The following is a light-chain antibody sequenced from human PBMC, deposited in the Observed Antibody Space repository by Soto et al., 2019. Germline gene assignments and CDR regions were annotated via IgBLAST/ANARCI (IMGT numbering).Light chain of an antibody. CDR3: QQRGTWPPT. CDR2: DAS. Sequence: IVLTQSPATLSLSPGESVTLSCTTSQSVDTYFAWYQQKRGLPPRLLIYDASNRAIGIPARFSGRGSETDFSLTISSLEPEDFAVYYCQQRGTWPPTFGRGTRLAI. CDR1: QSVDTY. J-gene: IGKJ5*01. V-gene: IGKV3-11*01.